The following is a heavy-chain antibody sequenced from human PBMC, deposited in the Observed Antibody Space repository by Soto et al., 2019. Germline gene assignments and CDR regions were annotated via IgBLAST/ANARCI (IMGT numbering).Heavy chain of an antibody. J-gene: IGHJ4*02. D-gene: IGHD2-2*01. CDR3: ARERQYEPLLY. CDR2: VSAYNRNT. V-gene: IGHV1-18*01. CDR1: GYTFTNYG. Sequence: QVQLVQSGVEVKKPGASVKVSCQASGYTFTNYGITWLRHAPGQGLEWMGWVSAYNRNTNYAQRFQDRVTMTTDTSTRTAYMELRNLKSDDTAIYFCARERQYEPLLYWGQGTLVTVSS.